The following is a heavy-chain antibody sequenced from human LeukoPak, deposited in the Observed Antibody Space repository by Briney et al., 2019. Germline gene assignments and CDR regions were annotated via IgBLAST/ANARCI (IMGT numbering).Heavy chain of an antibody. CDR2: ISAKSDNS. V-gene: IGHV3-21*01. D-gene: IGHD3-10*02. Sequence: GGSLRLSCAASGFVFSSYAFNWVRQAPGKGLEWVSFISAKSDNSYYADSVEGRFTVSRDNAKNSLFLQLNSLRAEDTAVYYCARVEMWVLRGSDHWGQGVPVTVSS. J-gene: IGHJ4*02. CDR1: GFVFSSYA. CDR3: ARVEMWVLRGSDH.